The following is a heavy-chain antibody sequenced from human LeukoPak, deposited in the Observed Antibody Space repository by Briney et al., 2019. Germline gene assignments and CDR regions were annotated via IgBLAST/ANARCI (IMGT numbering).Heavy chain of an antibody. V-gene: IGHV4-59*01. J-gene: IGHJ1*01. D-gene: IGHD6-13*01. CDR1: GGSFTTYY. Sequence: SETLSLTCAVYGGSFTTYYWSWIRQPPGKGLEWIAYISYSGSTNSNPSLKSRVTISVDTSKNQFSLRLTSVTAADTAVYYCARSYSSTWYGDFQHWGQGTLVTVSS. CDR3: ARSYSSTWYGDFQH. CDR2: ISYSGST.